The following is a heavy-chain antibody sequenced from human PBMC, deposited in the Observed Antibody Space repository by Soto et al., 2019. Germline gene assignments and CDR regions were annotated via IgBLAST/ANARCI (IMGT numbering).Heavy chain of an antibody. Sequence: QVQLQESGPGLVRPSETLSLTCTVSDVSIGGSSHYLGWIRQPPGKGLEWIGNIDLGGTKYYNPSLKSRLALSLDTSKNLLSLELTSVTDTDTAVYYCAIYQRGYSGGDQFDPWGQGTLFTVSS. CDR3: AIYQRGYSGGDQFDP. D-gene: IGHD5-12*01. V-gene: IGHV4-39*01. CDR1: DVSIGGSSHY. J-gene: IGHJ5*02. CDR2: IDLGGTK.